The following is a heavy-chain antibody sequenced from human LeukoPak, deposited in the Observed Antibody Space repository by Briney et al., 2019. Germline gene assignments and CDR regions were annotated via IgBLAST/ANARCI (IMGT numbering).Heavy chain of an antibody. CDR1: GASISKDY. CDR2: VIHSDFNKANGDIT. V-gene: IGHV4-59*08. CDR3: ARLNVPAAISFDY. D-gene: IGHD2-2*02. J-gene: IGHJ4*02. Sequence: SETLSLTCTVSGASISKDYWAWIRQPPGKGLEWIGYVIHSDFNKANGDITNYNPSLKSRVTISVDTSKKQFSLKLSSVTAADTAVYYCARLNVPAAISFDYWGQGTLVTVSS.